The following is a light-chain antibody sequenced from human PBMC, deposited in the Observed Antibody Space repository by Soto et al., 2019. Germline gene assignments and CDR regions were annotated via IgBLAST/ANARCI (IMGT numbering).Light chain of an antibody. CDR3: QQSNTYSST. Sequence: DIQMTQSPSTLSASVGDRVTITCRAGQSISNWLAWYQQKPGKAPKLLIYLESSLESGVPSRFSGSGSGTEFTLTISNLQPDDFATYYCQQSNTYSSTFGQGTKV. V-gene: IGKV1-5*03. CDR2: LES. CDR1: QSISNW. J-gene: IGKJ1*01.